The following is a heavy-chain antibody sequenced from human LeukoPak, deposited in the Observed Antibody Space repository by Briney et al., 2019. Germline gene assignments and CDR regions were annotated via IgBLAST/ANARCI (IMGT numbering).Heavy chain of an antibody. CDR2: IYHSGSN. Sequence: SETLSLTCAVSGGSISSGGYSWSWIRQPPGRGREWIGYIYHSGSNYYNPSLKSRVTISVAMSKNQFSLKLSSVTAADTAVYYCAREGYYDSSGYRMVGAFDIWGQGTMVTVSS. D-gene: IGHD3-22*01. V-gene: IGHV4-30-2*01. CDR3: AREGYYDSSGYRMVGAFDI. CDR1: GGSISSGGYS. J-gene: IGHJ3*02.